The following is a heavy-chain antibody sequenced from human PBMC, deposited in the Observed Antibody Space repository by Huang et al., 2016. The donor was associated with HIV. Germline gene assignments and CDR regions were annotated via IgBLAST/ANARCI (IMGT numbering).Heavy chain of an antibody. CDR1: GDFISSTNYY. V-gene: IGHV4-39*01. CDR2: VYQSGST. D-gene: IGHD6-13*01. CDR3: ASQHIGAAATWF. Sequence: QLQLQESGPGQVKPSETLSLTCTVSGDFISSTNYYWGWIRQAPGKGLEGVGSVYQSGSTNYNPSLKSRVTLSVDTSRNQLSLRLNSVTAADTAVYYCASQHIGAAATWFWGRGTQVAVSS. J-gene: IGHJ4*02.